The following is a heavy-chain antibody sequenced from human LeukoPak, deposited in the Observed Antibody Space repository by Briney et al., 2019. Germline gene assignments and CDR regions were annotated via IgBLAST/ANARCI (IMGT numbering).Heavy chain of an antibody. J-gene: IGHJ4*02. V-gene: IGHV4-59*08. CDR3: ARHPFFNPFDY. D-gene: IGHD3-3*01. CDR1: GASISSDY. Sequence: SETLSLTCTVSGASISSDYWSWLRQPPGKGLEWIGYIYITGNTNYRPSLKSRVTMSLDTSKNQFSLKLSSVTATDTAVYYCARHPFFNPFDYWGLGTLVTVSS. CDR2: IYITGNT.